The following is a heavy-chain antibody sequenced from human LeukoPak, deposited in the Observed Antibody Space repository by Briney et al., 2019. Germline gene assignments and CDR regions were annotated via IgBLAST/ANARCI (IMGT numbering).Heavy chain of an antibody. CDR3: ATDAYFDMRGGPRR. CDR1: GFIFENYG. J-gene: IGHJ1*01. V-gene: IGHV3-30*03. D-gene: IGHD3-9*01. Sequence: GESLRLSCAASGFIFENYGMHWVRQAPGQGLQWVAVISYDGSTKYYGDSVKGRFTISRDNSKNTLFLELNSLRAEDTAVYYCATDAYFDMRGGPRRWGQGTLVSVSS. CDR2: ISYDGSTK.